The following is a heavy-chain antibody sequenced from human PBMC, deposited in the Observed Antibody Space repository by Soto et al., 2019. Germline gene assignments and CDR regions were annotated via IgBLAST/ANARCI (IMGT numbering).Heavy chain of an antibody. CDR3: ARVYSGSYSDS. D-gene: IGHD1-26*01. V-gene: IGHV4-34*12. Sequence: PSETLSLTCAVYGGSFSGYYWSWVRQPPGKGLEWIGEIFHSGSTYYSPSLKSRVTISVDKSKNHFSLNLTSVTAADTAVYYCARVYSGSYSDSWGQGTLVTVSS. CDR1: GGSFSGYY. J-gene: IGHJ4*02. CDR2: IFHSGST.